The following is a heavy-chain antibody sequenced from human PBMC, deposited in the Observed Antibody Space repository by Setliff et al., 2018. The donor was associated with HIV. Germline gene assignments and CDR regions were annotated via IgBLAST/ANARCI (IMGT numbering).Heavy chain of an antibody. CDR3: ARRSAGMYANSIDY. CDR1: GHSITRGYY. CDR2: TYHSGTT. J-gene: IGHJ4*02. Sequence: PSETLSLTCTVSGHSITRGYYWGWIRQPPEKGLEWIGSTYHSGTTYYNPSLKSRVTISADTSNNQVSLKLSPVTAADTAVYYCARRSAGMYANSIDYWGQGTLVTVSS. V-gene: IGHV4-38-2*02. D-gene: IGHD2-8*01.